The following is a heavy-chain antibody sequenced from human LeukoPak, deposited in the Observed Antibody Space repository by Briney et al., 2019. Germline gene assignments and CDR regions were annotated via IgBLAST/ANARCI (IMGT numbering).Heavy chain of an antibody. V-gene: IGHV1-69*13. CDR1: GGTLSSYA. Sequence: ASVKVSCKASGGTLSSYAISWVRQAPGQGLEWMGGIIPIFGTANYAQKFQGRVTITADESTSTAYMELSSLRSEDTAVYYCAQTRWLQLGWYFDYWGQGTLVTVSS. J-gene: IGHJ4*02. D-gene: IGHD5-24*01. CDR2: IIPIFGTA. CDR3: AQTRWLQLGWYFDY.